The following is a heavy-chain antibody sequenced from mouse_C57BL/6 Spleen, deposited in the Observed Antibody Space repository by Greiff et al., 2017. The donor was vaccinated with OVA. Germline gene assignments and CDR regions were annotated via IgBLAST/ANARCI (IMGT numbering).Heavy chain of an antibody. D-gene: IGHD4-1*01. CDR2: INPSNGGT. CDR1: GYTFTRYW. CDR3: ARENWEGYFDY. J-gene: IGHJ2*01. Sequence: QVQLQQPGPELVKPGASVKLSCKASGYTFTRYWMHWVKQRPGQDLEWIGNINPSNGGTNYNEKFKSKATLTVDKSSSTAYMQLSSLTSEDAAVYYCARENWEGYFDYWGQGTTLTVSS. V-gene: IGHV1-53*01.